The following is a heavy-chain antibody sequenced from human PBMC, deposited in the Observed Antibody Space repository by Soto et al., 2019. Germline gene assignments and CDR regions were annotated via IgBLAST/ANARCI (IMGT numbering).Heavy chain of an antibody. CDR1: GFTFSSYW. V-gene: IGHV3-7*01. D-gene: IGHD4-17*01. Sequence: EVQLVESGGGLVQPGGSLRLSCAASGFTFSSYWMSWVRQAPGKGLEWVANIKQDGSEKYYVDSVKGRFTISRDNAKNSLYLQMNRLRAEDTAVYYCARAKWTVTTWDSFDIWGQGTMVTVSS. J-gene: IGHJ3*02. CDR2: IKQDGSEK. CDR3: ARAKWTVTTWDSFDI.